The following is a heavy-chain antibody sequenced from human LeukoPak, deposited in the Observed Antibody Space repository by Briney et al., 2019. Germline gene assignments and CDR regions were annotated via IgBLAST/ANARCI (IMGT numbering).Heavy chain of an antibody. J-gene: IGHJ4*02. Sequence: PGGSLRLSCAASGFTFSRYWMTWVRQAPGKGLEWVASINEDESGKHYVDSVKGRFTISRDNAQKSVYLEMNSLRAEDTAVYYCARAVTSTEGYWGQGTLVTVSS. V-gene: IGHV3-7*03. D-gene: IGHD4-17*01. CDR2: INEDESGK. CDR3: ARAVTSTEGY. CDR1: GFTFSRYW.